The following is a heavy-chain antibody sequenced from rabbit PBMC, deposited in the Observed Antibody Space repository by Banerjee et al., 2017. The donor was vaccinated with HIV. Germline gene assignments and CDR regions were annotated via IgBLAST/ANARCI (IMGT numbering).Heavy chain of an antibody. J-gene: IGHJ4*01. Sequence: QGRRGEPGEDRAKPEGSLTLTGTASGFSFSSGYGICWVRQAPEKGLEWIGCIAPSSDITYYATWAKGRFTISKTSWTTVTLQMTSLTAADTATYFCARADGAVNGFNLWGPGTLVTVS. CDR3: ARADGAVNGFNL. CDR1: GFSFSSGYG. D-gene: IGHD2-1*01. CDR2: IAPSSDIT. V-gene: IGHV1S45*01.